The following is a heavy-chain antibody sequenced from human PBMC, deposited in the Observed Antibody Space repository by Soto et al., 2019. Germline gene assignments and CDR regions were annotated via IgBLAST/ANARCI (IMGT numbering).Heavy chain of an antibody. D-gene: IGHD3-22*01. CDR3: AKGDYYDNFGNWVANQAFDY. Sequence: PGGSLSLSCAASGLTFTNYALHWVRQAPGKGLEWVSSISGGGTGTYSADAVKGRFTISSDKSRNTVYLQMSSLRAEDTAVYYCAKGDYYDNFGNWVANQAFDYWGQGNLVTVS. CDR1: GLTFTNYA. CDR2: ISGGGTGT. J-gene: IGHJ4*02. V-gene: IGHV3-23*01.